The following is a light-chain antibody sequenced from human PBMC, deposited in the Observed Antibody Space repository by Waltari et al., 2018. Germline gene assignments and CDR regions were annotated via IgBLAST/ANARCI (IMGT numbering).Light chain of an antibody. CDR3: GQGTHWPLT. CDR1: QSLEHSDEYTY. J-gene: IGKJ4*01. Sequence: EVVLTQSPLSLPITPGQPASISCRSSQSLEHSDEYTYLSWYKQKPGQPPRLLIYKVSYRDSGVTDRFSGSGAGTDFTLKISRVEAEDVGVYFCGQGTHWPLTFGGGTKV. CDR2: KVS. V-gene: IGKV2-30*02.